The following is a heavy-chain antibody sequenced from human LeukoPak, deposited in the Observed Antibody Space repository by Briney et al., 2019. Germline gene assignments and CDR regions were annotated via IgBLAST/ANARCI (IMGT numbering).Heavy chain of an antibody. CDR2: IYYSGST. CDR1: GGSISSYY. CDR3: ARVGPCGGDCHDAFDI. J-gene: IGHJ3*02. Sequence: SETLSLTCTVSGGSISSYYWSWIRQPPGKGLEWIGYIYYSGSTNYNPSLKSRVTISVDTSKNQFSLKLSSVTAADTAVYYCARVGPCGGDCHDAFDIWGQGTMVTVSS. D-gene: IGHD2-21*02. V-gene: IGHV4-59*01.